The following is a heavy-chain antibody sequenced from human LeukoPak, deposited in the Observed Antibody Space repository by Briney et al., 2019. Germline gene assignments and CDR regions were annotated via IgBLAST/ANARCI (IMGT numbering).Heavy chain of an antibody. V-gene: IGHV4-39*01. CDR2: IYYSGST. Sequence: GSLRLSCAASGFTFKSYSMNWVRQPPGKGLEWIGSIYYSGSTYYNPSLKSRVTIFVDTSKNQFSLKLSSVTAADTAVYYCATDYYDSSGYMFHWGQGTLVTVSS. CDR3: ATDYYDSSGYMFH. D-gene: IGHD3-22*01. J-gene: IGHJ4*02. CDR1: GFTFKSYSMN.